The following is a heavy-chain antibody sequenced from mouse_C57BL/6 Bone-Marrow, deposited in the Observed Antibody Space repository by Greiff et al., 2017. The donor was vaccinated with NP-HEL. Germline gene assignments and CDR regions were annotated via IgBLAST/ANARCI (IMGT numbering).Heavy chain of an antibody. Sequence: DVQLQESGPGLVKPSQSLSLTCSVTGYSITSGYYWNWIRQFPGNKLEWMGYISYDGSNNYNPSLKNRISITRDTSKNQFFLKLNSVTTEDTATYYCARARGWFAYWGQGTLVTVSA. CDR3: ARARGWFAY. CDR1: GYSITSGYY. CDR2: ISYDGSN. V-gene: IGHV3-6*01. J-gene: IGHJ3*01.